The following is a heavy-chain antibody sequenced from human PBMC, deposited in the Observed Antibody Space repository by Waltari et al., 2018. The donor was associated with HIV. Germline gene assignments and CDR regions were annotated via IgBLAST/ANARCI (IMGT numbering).Heavy chain of an antibody. V-gene: IGHV3-15*01. Sequence: EVQLVESGGGLVKPGGSLRLSCAASGFTFSNAWMGWVRQAPGKGLGWVGRSKSTADGGTTDYAAPVKGRFTISRDDAKNTLYLQMNSLKTEDTAVYYCTTGGEDWGQGTLVTVSS. CDR2: SKSTADGGTT. CDR3: TTGGED. J-gene: IGHJ4*02. D-gene: IGHD3-16*01. CDR1: GFTFSNAW.